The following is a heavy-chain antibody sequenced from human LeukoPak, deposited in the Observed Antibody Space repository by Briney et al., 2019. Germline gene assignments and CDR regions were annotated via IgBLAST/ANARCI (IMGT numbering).Heavy chain of an antibody. D-gene: IGHD6-19*01. Sequence: GGSLRLSCAASGFIFNSYSMNWVRRAPGKGLEWVSSLSSSSSYKYYADSVKGRFTISRDNAKNSLYLQMNSLRAEDTAVYYCARGRAHELHSGWYLPFDYWGQGTLVTVSS. J-gene: IGHJ4*02. V-gene: IGHV3-21*01. CDR1: GFIFNSYS. CDR2: LSSSSSYK. CDR3: ARGRAHELHSGWYLPFDY.